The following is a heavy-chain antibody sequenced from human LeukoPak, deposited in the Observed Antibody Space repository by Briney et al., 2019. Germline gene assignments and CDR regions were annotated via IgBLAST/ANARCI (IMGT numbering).Heavy chain of an antibody. CDR2: FDPEDGET. J-gene: IGHJ5*02. D-gene: IGHD4-17*01. CDR1: GYTLTELS. Sequence: ASVKVSCKVSGYTLTELSMHWVRQAPGKGLEWMGGFDPEDGETIYAQKFQGRVTMTEDTSTDTAYMELSSLRSEDTAVYFCARDYGDRIGFDPWGQGTLVTVSS. CDR3: ARDYGDRIGFDP. V-gene: IGHV1-24*01.